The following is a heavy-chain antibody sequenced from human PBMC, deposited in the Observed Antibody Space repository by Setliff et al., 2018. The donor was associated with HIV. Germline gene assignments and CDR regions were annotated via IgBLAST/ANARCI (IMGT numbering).Heavy chain of an antibody. CDR2: VYTTGSA. CDR3: ARALAGGSGWNYFDL. Sequence: SETLSLTCTVSGASFIRSRYYWSWIRQPAGKGLEWIGHVYTTGSASYNPSLESRVTILEASSKNQFSLNLDSVTAADTAVYFCARALAGGSGWNYFDLWGPGTLVTVSS. CDR1: GASFIRSRYY. J-gene: IGHJ4*02. D-gene: IGHD6-19*01. V-gene: IGHV4-61*09.